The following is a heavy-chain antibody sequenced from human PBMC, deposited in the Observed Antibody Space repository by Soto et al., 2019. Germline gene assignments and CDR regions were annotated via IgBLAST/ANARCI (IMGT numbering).Heavy chain of an antibody. CDR2: ISSSSSYI. V-gene: IGHV3-21*01. CDR1: GFTFSSYA. J-gene: IGHJ6*02. CDR3: ARDRDVLVPARFYGMDV. D-gene: IGHD2-2*01. Sequence: GSLRLSCAASGFTFSSYAMSWVRQAPGKGLEWVSSISSSSSYIYYADSVKGRFTISRDNAKNSLYLQMNSLRAEDTAVYYCARDRDVLVPARFYGMDVWGQGTTVTVSS.